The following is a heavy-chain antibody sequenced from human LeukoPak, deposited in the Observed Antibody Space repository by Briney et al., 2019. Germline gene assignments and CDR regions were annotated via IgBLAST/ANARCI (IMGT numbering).Heavy chain of an antibody. CDR3: AELGITMIGGV. V-gene: IGHV3-48*03. CDR2: ITSSGSTK. D-gene: IGHD3-10*02. Sequence: PGGSLRLSCAASGFTFSSFEMSWVRQAPGKGLEWFSYITSSGSTKYYADSVKGRFTISRDNAKNSLYLQMNSLRAEDTAVYYCAELGITMIGGVWGKGTTVTISS. CDR1: GFTFSSFE. J-gene: IGHJ6*04.